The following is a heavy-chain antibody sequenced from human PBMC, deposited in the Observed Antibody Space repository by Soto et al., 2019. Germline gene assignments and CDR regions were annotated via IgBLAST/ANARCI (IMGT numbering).Heavy chain of an antibody. CDR3: AKGQLYSSGWYEGGSGY. D-gene: IGHD6-19*01. CDR1: GFTFSSYG. J-gene: IGHJ4*02. CDR2: ISYDGSNK. V-gene: IGHV3-30*18. Sequence: QVQLVESGGGVVQPRRSLRLSCAASGFTFSSYGMHWVRQAPGKGLEWVAVISYDGSNKYYADSVKGRFTISRDNSKNTLYLQMNSLRAEDTAVYYCAKGQLYSSGWYEGGSGYWGQGTLVTVSS.